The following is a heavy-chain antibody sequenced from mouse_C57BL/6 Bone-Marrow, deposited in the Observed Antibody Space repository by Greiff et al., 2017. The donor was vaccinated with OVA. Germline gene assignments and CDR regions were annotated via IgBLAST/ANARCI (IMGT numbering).Heavy chain of an antibody. J-gene: IGHJ1*03. V-gene: IGHV5-16*01. CDR2: INYDGSST. CDR3: ARGGWDWYFDV. Sequence: DVKLVESEGGLVQPGSSMKLSCTASGFTFSDYYMAWVRQVPEKGLEWVANINYDGSSTYYLDSLKSRFIISRDNAKNNLYLQMSSLKSEDTATYYCARGGWDWYFDVWGTGTTVTVSS. CDR1: GFTFSDYY. D-gene: IGHD3-2*02.